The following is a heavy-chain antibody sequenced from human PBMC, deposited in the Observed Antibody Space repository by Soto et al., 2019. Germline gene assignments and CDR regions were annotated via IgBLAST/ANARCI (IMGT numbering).Heavy chain of an antibody. CDR2: IYDSGNT. CDR3: ARGGGKYYCESSGHSNHAMDV. Sequence: SETLSLTCTVSGGPIRSYCWSWIRQPPGKGLEWIGYIYDSGNTDYNPSLKSRVTISVDTSKNQFSLKLSSVTTADTAVYYCARGGGKYYCESSGHSNHAMDVWGQGTTVTVSS. CDR1: GGPIRSYC. V-gene: IGHV4-59*01. J-gene: IGHJ6*02. D-gene: IGHD3-22*01.